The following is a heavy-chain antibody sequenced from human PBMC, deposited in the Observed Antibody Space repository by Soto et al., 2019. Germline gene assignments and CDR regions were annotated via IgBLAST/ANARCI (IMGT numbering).Heavy chain of an antibody. V-gene: IGHV3-33*01. D-gene: IGHD3-3*02. Sequence: QVQLVESGGGVVQPEKSLRLSCAASGFIFSNYGMHWVRQAPGKGLEWVAVIWYDGHKEYYAESVKGRFIISRDNSRNTGYLQMNSLRVEDTAVYYCARERAVDYYHWFDPWGQGTLVTVSS. J-gene: IGHJ5*02. CDR3: ARERAVDYYHWFDP. CDR1: GFIFSNYG. CDR2: IWYDGHKE.